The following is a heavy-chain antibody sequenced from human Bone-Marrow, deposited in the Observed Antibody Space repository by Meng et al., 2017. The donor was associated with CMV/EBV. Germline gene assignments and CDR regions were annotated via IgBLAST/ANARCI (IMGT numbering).Heavy chain of an antibody. J-gene: IGHJ6*02. CDR3: ASTYCGGDCPGYYYNYCMDV. CDR1: GGSFSGYY. D-gene: IGHD2-21*01. CDR2: INHRGST. Sequence: SETLSLTCAVYGGSFSGYYWSWIRQPPGKGLEWIGEINHRGSTNYNPSLKSRVTISVDTSKNQFSLKLSSVTAADTAVYYCASTYCGGDCPGYYYNYCMDVWGQGTTVTVSS. V-gene: IGHV4-34*01.